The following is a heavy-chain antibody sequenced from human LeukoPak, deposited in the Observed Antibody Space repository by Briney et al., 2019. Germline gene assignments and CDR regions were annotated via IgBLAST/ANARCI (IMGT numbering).Heavy chain of an antibody. CDR2: IYYSGTT. CDR1: GDSITTYY. CDR3: AREGYRHGSGSFDI. J-gene: IGHJ3*02. Sequence: PSETLSLTCTVSGDSITTYYWSWIRQPPGKGLEWIGYIYYSGTTYYNPSLKSRVTISVDTSKNQSSLKLSSVTAADTAIYYCAREGYRHGSGSFDIWGRGTMVTVSS. D-gene: IGHD5-18*01. V-gene: IGHV4-59*01.